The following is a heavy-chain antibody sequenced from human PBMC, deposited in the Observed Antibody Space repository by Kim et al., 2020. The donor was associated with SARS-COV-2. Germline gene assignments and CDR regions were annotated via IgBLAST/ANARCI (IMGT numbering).Heavy chain of an antibody. Sequence: GGSLRLSCTASGFTVTTYGVNWVRQAPGKGLEWISYFGSSGTNLKYADSVKGRFAISRDIAKNSWHLQMNSLRDEDTAVYYCARGNAAQGYNLIDYWGRGTLATVSS. CDR2: FGSSGTNL. V-gene: IGHV3-48*02. J-gene: IGHJ4*02. D-gene: IGHD2-15*01. CDR1: GFTVTTYG. CDR3: ARGNAAQGYNLIDY.